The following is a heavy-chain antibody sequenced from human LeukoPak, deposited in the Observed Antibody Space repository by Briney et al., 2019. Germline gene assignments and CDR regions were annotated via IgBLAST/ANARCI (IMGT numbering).Heavy chain of an antibody. CDR3: AKGKQEVAA. J-gene: IGHJ5*02. V-gene: IGHV3-30*18. CDR1: GFTFSSYG. CDR2: ISYDGSNK. Sequence: PGGALRLSCAASGFTFSSYGIHWVRQAPGKGLEWVAFISYDGSNKYYADSVKGPFTISRDNSKNTLYLQMNSLRAEDTAVYYCAKGKQEVAAWGQGTLVTVSS. D-gene: IGHD2-15*01.